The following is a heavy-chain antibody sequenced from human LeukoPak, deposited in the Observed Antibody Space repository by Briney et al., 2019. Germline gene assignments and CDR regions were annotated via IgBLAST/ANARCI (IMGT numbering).Heavy chain of an antibody. D-gene: IGHD3-3*01. V-gene: IGHV5-51*01. Sequence: GESLKISCKGSGYRFTNYWVAWVRQMPGKSLEWMGIIYPGDSDTRYSPSFQGQVTISADTSVSTAYLQWSSLKASDTAMYYCARRGFGVLTFDYWGKGTLVTVSS. CDR2: IYPGDSDT. CDR3: ARRGFGVLTFDY. J-gene: IGHJ4*02. CDR1: GYRFTNYW.